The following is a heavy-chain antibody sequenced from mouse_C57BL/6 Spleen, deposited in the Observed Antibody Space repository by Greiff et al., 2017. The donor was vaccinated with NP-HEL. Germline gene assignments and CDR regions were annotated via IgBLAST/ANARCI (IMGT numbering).Heavy chain of an antibody. CDR1: GYTFTDYE. J-gene: IGHJ3*01. D-gene: IGHD3-3*01. CDR3: TRGGDEGAWFAY. CDR2: IDPETGGT. V-gene: IGHV1-15*01. Sequence: LQASGAELVRPGASVTLSCKASGYTFTDYEMHWVKQTPVHGLEWIGAIDPETGGTAYNQKFKGKAILTADKSSSTAYMELRSLTSEDSAVYYCTRGGDEGAWFAYWGQGTLVTVSA.